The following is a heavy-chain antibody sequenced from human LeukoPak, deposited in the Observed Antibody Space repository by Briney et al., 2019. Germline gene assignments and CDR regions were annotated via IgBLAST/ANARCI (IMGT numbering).Heavy chain of an antibody. CDR1: GFTFSNAW. CDR2: ITSKTDGGTT. Sequence: GGSLRLSCAASGFTFSNAWMSWVRQAPGKGLEWVGRITSKTDGGTTDYAAPVKGRFTISRDDSKNTLYLQMNSLKTEDTAVYYCTTGPSWGQGTMVTVSS. J-gene: IGHJ3*01. V-gene: IGHV3-15*01. CDR3: TTGPS.